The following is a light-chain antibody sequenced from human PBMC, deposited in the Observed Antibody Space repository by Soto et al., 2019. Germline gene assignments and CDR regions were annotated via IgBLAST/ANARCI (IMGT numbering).Light chain of an antibody. Sequence: EIVLTQSPGTLSLSPGERATLSCRASQSVSSSYLAWYQQKPGQAPRLLIYDASSRATGIPDRFSGSGSGTDFTHTISRLEPEDFAVYYCLQYGSSPRTFGQGTKVEIK. CDR2: DAS. CDR3: LQYGSSPRT. J-gene: IGKJ1*01. CDR1: QSVSSSY. V-gene: IGKV3-20*01.